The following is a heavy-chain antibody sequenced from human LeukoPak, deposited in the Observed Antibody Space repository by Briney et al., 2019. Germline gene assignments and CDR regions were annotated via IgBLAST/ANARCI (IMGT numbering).Heavy chain of an antibody. J-gene: IGHJ2*01. V-gene: IGHV3-23*01. CDR3: AKIGVIGLWYFDL. Sequence: GGSLRLSCAASEFTFSSCGMSWVRQAPGKGLEWVSSISSGGDYTYHADSVKDRFTISRDNSKNTLYLQMNSLRAEDTAVYYCAKIGVIGLWYFDLWGRGTLATVSS. CDR1: EFTFSSCG. D-gene: IGHD3-10*01. CDR2: ISSGGDYT.